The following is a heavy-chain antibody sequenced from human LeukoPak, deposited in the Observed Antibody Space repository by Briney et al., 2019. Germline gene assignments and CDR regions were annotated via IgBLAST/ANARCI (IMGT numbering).Heavy chain of an antibody. J-gene: IGHJ3*02. Sequence: PGGSLRLSCAASGFTFSSYSMNWVRQAPGKGLEWVSSISSSSSYIYYADSVKGRFTISRDNAKNSLYLQMNSLRAEDTAVYYCARAGAYCGGDCSWDAFDIWGQGTMVTVPS. CDR3: ARAGAYCGGDCSWDAFDI. CDR1: GFTFSSYS. V-gene: IGHV3-21*01. D-gene: IGHD2-21*02. CDR2: ISSSSSYI.